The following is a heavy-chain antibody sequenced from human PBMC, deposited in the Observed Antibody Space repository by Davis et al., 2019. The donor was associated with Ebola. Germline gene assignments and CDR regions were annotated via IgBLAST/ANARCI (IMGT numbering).Heavy chain of an antibody. D-gene: IGHD4-23*01. CDR3: ARGVYGGRSKNYYYYGMDV. J-gene: IGHJ6*04. CDR1: GGTFTNYA. Sequence: SVKVSCKTSGGTFTNYAVNWVRQAPGQGLEWMGRIIPVVDTKDYAQKFQGRVTLTADKATNTAYMELSGLRSEDTAVYYCARGVYGGRSKNYYYYGMDVWGKGTTVTVSS. V-gene: IGHV1-69*04. CDR2: IIPVVDTK.